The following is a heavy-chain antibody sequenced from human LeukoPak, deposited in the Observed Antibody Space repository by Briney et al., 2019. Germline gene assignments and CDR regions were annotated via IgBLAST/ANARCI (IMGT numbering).Heavy chain of an antibody. J-gene: IGHJ4*02. CDR2: IFPSGGEI. CDR1: GFTFSTFA. Sequence: GGSLRLSCAASGFTFSTFAMTWVRQPPGKGLEWVSSIFPSGGEIHYADSVRGRFTISRDNSKSTLSLQMNSLRAEDTAIYYCAKEWGVDYGLRYWGQGTLVTVSS. D-gene: IGHD4-17*01. V-gene: IGHV3-23*01. CDR3: AKEWGVDYGLRY.